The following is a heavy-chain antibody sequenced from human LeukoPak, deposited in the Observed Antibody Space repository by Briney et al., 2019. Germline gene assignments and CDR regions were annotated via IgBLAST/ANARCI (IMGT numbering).Heavy chain of an antibody. Sequence: GGSLRLSCAASGFTLSSFWMHWVRQAPGKGLVWVSRLDSDGSRISYADSVKGRFTISRDSAKTTLNLQMNSLRAEDTAVYYCARSYCSDGSCFLAAFGDYYYYGMDVWGQGTTVTVS. D-gene: IGHD2-15*01. CDR1: GFTLSSFW. J-gene: IGHJ6*02. CDR2: LDSDGSRI. CDR3: ARSYCSDGSCFLAAFGDYYYYGMDV. V-gene: IGHV3-74*01.